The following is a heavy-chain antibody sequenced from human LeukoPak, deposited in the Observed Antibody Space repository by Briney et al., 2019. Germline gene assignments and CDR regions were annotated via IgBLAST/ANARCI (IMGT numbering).Heavy chain of an antibody. J-gene: IGHJ4*02. CDR1: GYTFTGYY. CDR2: INPNSGVT. CDR3: ARESDYYDSRRRFDY. Sequence: ASVKVSCKASGYTFTGYYLHWVRQAPGLGLEWVGWINPNSGVTSSAQRFQGRVTMTRGTSISTAYMELSRLRSDDTAVYYCARESDYYDSRRRFDYWGQGTLVTVSS. V-gene: IGHV1-2*02. D-gene: IGHD3-22*01.